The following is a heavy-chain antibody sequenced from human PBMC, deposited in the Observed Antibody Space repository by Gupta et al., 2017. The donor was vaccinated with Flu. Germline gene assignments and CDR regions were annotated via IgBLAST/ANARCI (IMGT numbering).Heavy chain of an antibody. Sequence: EVQLVQSGAEVKKPGESLKISCKGSGYSFTSYWIGWVRQMPGKGLEGMGIIYPGDSDTRDSPSVQGQVTISEEKASTTAYLQWRRLKASDTDMYYCARRIVGAAHPFAYGGQGTMVTVYS. J-gene: IGHJ4*02. D-gene: IGHD1-26*01. CDR1: GYSFTSYW. CDR2: IYPGDSDT. CDR3: ARRIVGAAHPFAY. V-gene: IGHV5-51*01.